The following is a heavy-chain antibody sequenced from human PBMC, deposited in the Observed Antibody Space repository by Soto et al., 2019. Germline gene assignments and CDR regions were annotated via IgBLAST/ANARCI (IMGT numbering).Heavy chain of an antibody. D-gene: IGHD2-2*02. V-gene: IGHV3-30*18. CDR3: AKVGYCSSTSCYTDYYGMDV. CDR2: ISYDGSNK. Sequence: GGSLRLSCAASGFTFSSYGMHWVRQAPGKGLEWVAVISYDGSNKYYADSVKGRFTISRDNSKNTLYLQMNSLRAEDTAVYYCAKVGYCSSTSCYTDYYGMDVWGQGTTVTVSS. CDR1: GFTFSSYG. J-gene: IGHJ6*02.